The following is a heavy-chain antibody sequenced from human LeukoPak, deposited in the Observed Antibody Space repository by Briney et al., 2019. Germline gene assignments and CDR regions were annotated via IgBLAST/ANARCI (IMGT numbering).Heavy chain of an antibody. CDR2: INHSGST. J-gene: IGHJ6*03. CDR1: GGSFSGYY. CDR3: ASTMVRGVTYYYYYMDV. V-gene: IGHV4-34*01. Sequence: PSETLSLTCAVYGGSFSGYYWSWIRQPPGKGLEWIGEINHSGSTNYNPSLKSRVTISVDSSKNQFSLKLSSVTAADTAVYYCASTMVRGVTYYYYYMDVWGKGTTVTVSS. D-gene: IGHD3-10*01.